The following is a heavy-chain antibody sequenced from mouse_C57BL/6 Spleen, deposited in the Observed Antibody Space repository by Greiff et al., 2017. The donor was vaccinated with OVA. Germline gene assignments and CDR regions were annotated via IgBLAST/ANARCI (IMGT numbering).Heavy chain of an antibody. CDR1: GYTFTSYW. Sequence: QVQLQQPGTELVKPGASVKLSCKASGYTFTSYWMHWVKQRPGQGLEWIGNINPSNGGTNYNEKFKSKATLTVDKSSSTAYMQLSSLTSEDSEVYYSARREGCSSENYDAMDYWGQGTSVTVSA. CDR2: INPSNGGT. D-gene: IGHD3-3*01. CDR3: ARREGCSSENYDAMDY. J-gene: IGHJ4*01. V-gene: IGHV1-53*01.